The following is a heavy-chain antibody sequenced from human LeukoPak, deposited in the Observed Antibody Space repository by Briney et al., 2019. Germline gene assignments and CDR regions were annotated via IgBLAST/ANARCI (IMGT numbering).Heavy chain of an antibody. CDR2: IYYSGST. CDR1: GGSISSGGYS. J-gene: IGHJ4*02. CDR3: ASRKLGNDY. D-gene: IGHD7-27*01. V-gene: IGHV4-30-4*07. Sequence: PSETLSLTCAVSGGSISSGGYSWSWIRQPPGKGLEWIGYIYYSGSTYYNPSLKSRVTISADTSQNQFSLKLSSVTAADTAVYYCASRKLGNDYWGQETLVTVSS.